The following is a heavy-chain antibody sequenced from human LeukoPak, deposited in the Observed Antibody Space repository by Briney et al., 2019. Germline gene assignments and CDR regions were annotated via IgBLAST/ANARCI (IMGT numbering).Heavy chain of an antibody. Sequence: GGSLRLSCAASGFTFSSYSMNWVRQALGKGLQWVSYISSSSSTIYYADSVKGRFTISRDNAKNSLYLQMNSLRAEDTAVYYCARDFDISSPPWGQGTRVSVSS. CDR1: GFTFSSYS. J-gene: IGHJ5*02. D-gene: IGHD6-6*01. CDR3: ARDFDISSPP. V-gene: IGHV3-48*01. CDR2: ISSSSSTI.